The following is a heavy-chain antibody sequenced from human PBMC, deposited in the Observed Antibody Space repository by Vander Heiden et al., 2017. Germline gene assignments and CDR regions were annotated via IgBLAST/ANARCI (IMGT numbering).Heavy chain of an antibody. CDR2: IKQDGSEK. CDR3: ARDLTGRRSY. J-gene: IGHJ4*02. Sequence: EVQLVESGGGLVQPGGSLRLSCAASGFTFSSYWVSWVRQAPGKGLEWVANIKQDGSEKYYVDSVKGRFTISRDNAKNSLYLQMNSLRAEDTAVYYCARDLTGRRSYWGQGTLVTVSS. D-gene: IGHD3-3*01. CDR1: GFTFSSYW. V-gene: IGHV3-7*01.